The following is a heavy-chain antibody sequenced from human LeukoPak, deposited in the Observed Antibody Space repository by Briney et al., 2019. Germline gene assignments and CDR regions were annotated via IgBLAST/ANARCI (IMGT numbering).Heavy chain of an antibody. CDR1: GGSISSYY. Sequence: SETLSLTCTVSGGSISSYYWSWIRQPAGKGLEWIGRIYTSGSTNYNPSLKSRVTMSVDTSKNQFSLKLSSVTAADTAVYYCARSTKRWLGNWFDPWGRGTLVIVSS. CDR2: IYTSGST. CDR3: ARSTKRWLGNWFDP. J-gene: IGHJ5*01. D-gene: IGHD6-19*01. V-gene: IGHV4-4*07.